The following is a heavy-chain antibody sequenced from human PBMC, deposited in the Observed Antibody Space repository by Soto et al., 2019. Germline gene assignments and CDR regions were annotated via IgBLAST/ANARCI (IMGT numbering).Heavy chain of an antibody. CDR2: ISAYNGNT. V-gene: IGHV1-18*01. J-gene: IGHJ6*03. CDR1: GYTFTSYG. CDR3: ARESPRLRFLEHYYYYYYMDV. D-gene: IGHD3-3*01. Sequence: ASVKVSCKASGYTFTSYGISWVRQAPGQGLEWMGWISAYNGNTNYAQKLQGRVTMTTDTSTSTAYMELRSLRSDDTAVYYCARESPRLRFLEHYYYYYYMDVWGKGTTVTVSS.